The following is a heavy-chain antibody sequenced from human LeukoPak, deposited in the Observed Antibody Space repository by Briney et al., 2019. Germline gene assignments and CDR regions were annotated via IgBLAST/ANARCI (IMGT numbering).Heavy chain of an antibody. J-gene: IGHJ4*02. CDR1: GFTFSSYE. D-gene: IGHD3-22*01. V-gene: IGHV3-48*03. Sequence: PGGSLRLSCAASGFTFSSYEMSWVRQAPGKGLEWVSYISSSGSTIYYADSVKGRFTISRDNAKNSLYLQMNSLRAEDTAVYYCARGVAYYYDSSGYGYWGQGTLVTVSS. CDR3: ARGVAYYYDSSGYGY. CDR2: ISSSGSTI.